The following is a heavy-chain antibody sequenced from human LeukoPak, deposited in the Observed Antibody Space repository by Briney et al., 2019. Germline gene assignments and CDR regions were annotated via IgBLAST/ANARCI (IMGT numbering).Heavy chain of an antibody. V-gene: IGHV3-23*01. CDR3: AKDVDTATRYYYYYIDV. Sequence: GGSLRLSCAASGFTFSSYAMSWVRQAPGKGLEWVSAISGSGGSTYYADSVKGRFTISRDNSKNTLYLQMNSLRAEDTAVYYCAKDVDTATRYYYYYIDVWGKGTTVTVSS. CDR1: GFTFSSYA. D-gene: IGHD5-18*01. CDR2: ISGSGGST. J-gene: IGHJ6*03.